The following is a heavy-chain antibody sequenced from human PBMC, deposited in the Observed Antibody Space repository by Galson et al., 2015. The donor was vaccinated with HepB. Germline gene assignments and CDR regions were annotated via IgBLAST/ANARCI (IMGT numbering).Heavy chain of an antibody. D-gene: IGHD3-22*01. Sequence: SVKVSCKASGYTFTTYGFMWVRQAPGQGLEWLGWISTYNGNSNNGQTVQGRITMTIDASTTTAYMELRSLRSDDTAVYFCATTGDGYDTRGIWGQGTLFTVSS. J-gene: IGHJ4*02. CDR2: ISTYNGNS. CDR1: GYTFTTYG. V-gene: IGHV1-18*01. CDR3: ATTGDGYDTRGI.